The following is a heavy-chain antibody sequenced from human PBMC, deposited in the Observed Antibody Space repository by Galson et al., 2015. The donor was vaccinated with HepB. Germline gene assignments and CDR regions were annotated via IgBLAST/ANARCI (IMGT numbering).Heavy chain of an antibody. V-gene: IGHV1-18*01. J-gene: IGHJ4*02. D-gene: IGHD3/OR15-3a*01. CDR1: AYSFTSFG. CDR3: VRDLGEMVTMIFFDY. CDR2: ISGYNDNT. Sequence: SVKVSCKASAYSFTSFGISWVRQAPGQGLELMGWISGYNDNTNYAQKVQGRVTMTTDTSTSTAYMELRSLRSDDTDVYYCVRDLGEMVTMIFFDYWGQRTLLTVSS.